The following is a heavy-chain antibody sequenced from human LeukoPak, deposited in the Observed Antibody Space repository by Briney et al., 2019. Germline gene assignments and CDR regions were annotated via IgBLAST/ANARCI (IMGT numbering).Heavy chain of an antibody. CDR1: GFSFCYSE. J-gene: IGHJ4*02. Sequence: GGSLRLSCAASGFSFCYSEMSWVRQIPGKGLEWVGRIESKTDGGTTDYAAPVNGRFTISRDDSTNTLYLQMNSLKSEDTAVYYCTTHGSARKFDYWGQGIPVTVSS. CDR2: IESKTDGGTT. V-gene: IGHV3-15*04. CDR3: TTHGSARKFDY. D-gene: IGHD3-10*01.